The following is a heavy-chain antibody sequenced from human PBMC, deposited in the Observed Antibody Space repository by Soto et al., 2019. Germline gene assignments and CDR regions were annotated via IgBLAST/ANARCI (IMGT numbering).Heavy chain of an antibody. V-gene: IGHV1-69*01. Sequence: QVRLVQSGAEVKKPGSSVKVSCKASGYTFSGYTINWVRQAPGQGLELMGGIIPVFNSATYAQKFQGRVTITADESTSTAYLELRSLRSEDTAVYYCARIGDGNQRPFDYWGQGTLVTVSS. CDR3: ARIGDGNQRPFDY. CDR1: GYTFSGYT. D-gene: IGHD6-25*01. CDR2: IIPVFNSA. J-gene: IGHJ4*02.